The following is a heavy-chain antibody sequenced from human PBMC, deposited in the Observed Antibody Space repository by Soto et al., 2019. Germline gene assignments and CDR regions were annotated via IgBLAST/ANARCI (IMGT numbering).Heavy chain of an antibody. V-gene: IGHV4-61*08. CDR3: ARVGGSPLGSGWFDP. Sequence: QVQLQESGPGLVKPSETLSLTCTVSGGSVSSGGYYWSWIRQPPGKGLEWIGYMYYSGSTNYNPSLKSRVTMSVDTSKNHFSLKLSSVTAADTAVYYCARVGGSPLGSGWFDPWGQGTLVTVSS. D-gene: IGHD1-26*01. CDR1: GGSVSSGGYY. J-gene: IGHJ5*02. CDR2: MYYSGST.